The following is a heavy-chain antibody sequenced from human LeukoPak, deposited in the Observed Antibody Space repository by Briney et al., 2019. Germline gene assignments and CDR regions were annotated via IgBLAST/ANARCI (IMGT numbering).Heavy chain of an antibody. D-gene: IGHD2-21*02. V-gene: IGHV3-30*14. CDR3: ARGDPGAY. CDR2: ISYDGSNK. CDR1: GFTFSSYA. Sequence: SGGSLRLSCAASGFTFSSYAMHWVRQAPGKGLEWVAVISYDGSNKYYADSVKGRFTISRDNSKNTLYLQMNSLRAEDTAVYYCARGDPGAYWGQGTLVTVSS. J-gene: IGHJ4*02.